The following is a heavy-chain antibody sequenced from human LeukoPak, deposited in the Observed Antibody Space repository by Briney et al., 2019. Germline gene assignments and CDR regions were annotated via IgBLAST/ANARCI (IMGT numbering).Heavy chain of an antibody. D-gene: IGHD3-3*01. CDR2: IYYSGST. CDR1: GGSISNYY. V-gene: IGHV4-59*01. CDR3: ARGKPIYDFWSGYCIFDY. Sequence: SETLSLTCTVSGGSISNYYWSWIRQPPGKGLEWIGYIYYSGSTNYNPSLKSRVTISVDTSKNQFSLKLSSVTAADTAVYYCARGKPIYDFWSGYCIFDYWGQGTLVTVSS. J-gene: IGHJ4*02.